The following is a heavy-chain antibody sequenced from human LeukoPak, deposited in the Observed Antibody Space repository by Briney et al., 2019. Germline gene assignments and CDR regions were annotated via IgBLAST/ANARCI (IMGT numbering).Heavy chain of an antibody. J-gene: IGHJ4*02. D-gene: IGHD2-15*01. CDR1: GYTFTSYA. Sequence: ASVKVSCKASGYTFTSYAMYWVRQAPGQRLEWMGWINAGNGNTKYSQKFQGRVTITRDTSASTAYMELSSLRSEDTAVYYCARDRCSGGSCYPPGTYFDYWGQGTLVTVSS. V-gene: IGHV1-3*01. CDR3: ARDRCSGGSCYPPGTYFDY. CDR2: INAGNGNT.